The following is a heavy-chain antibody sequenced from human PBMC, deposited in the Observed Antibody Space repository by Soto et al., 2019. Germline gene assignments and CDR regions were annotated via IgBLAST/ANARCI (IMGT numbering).Heavy chain of an antibody. Sequence: GGSLRLSCAASGFTFSSYSMNWVRQAPGKGLEWVSSISSSSTYIYYADSVKGRFTISRDNAKNSLYLQMNSLRAEDTAVYYCARDWSYGDFTPYYYYYGMDVWGQGTTVTVSS. CDR3: ARDWSYGDFTPYYYYYGMDV. D-gene: IGHD4-17*01. CDR1: GFTFSSYS. V-gene: IGHV3-21*01. CDR2: ISSSSTYI. J-gene: IGHJ6*02.